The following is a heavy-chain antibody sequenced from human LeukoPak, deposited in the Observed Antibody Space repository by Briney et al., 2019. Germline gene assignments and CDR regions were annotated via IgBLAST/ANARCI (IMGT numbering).Heavy chain of an antibody. J-gene: IGHJ6*03. D-gene: IGHD3-10*01. CDR1: GYSFTSYW. V-gene: IGHV5-51*01. CDR3: ARRSGSGKMQYYYYMDV. CDR2: IYPGDSDT. Sequence: KPGESLKISCKGSGYSFTSYWIGWVRQMPGKGLEWMGIIYPGDSDTRYSPSFQGQVTISADKSISTAYLQWSSLKASDTAMYYCARRSGSGKMQYYYYMDVWGKGTTVTVSS.